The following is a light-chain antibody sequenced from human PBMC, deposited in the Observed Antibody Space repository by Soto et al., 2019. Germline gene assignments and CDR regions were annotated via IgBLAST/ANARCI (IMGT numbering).Light chain of an antibody. J-gene: IGKJ4*01. V-gene: IGKV1-9*01. CDR3: QQYYSYPAIT. CDR2: SAS. CDR1: QALSNY. Sequence: DIQLTQSPSVLSASVGDTVTITCRASQALSNYLAWYQQKPGKAPDLLIYSASTLQSGVPSRFSGSGSGTDFTLTISCLQSEDFATYYCQQYYSYPAITFGGGTKVDIK.